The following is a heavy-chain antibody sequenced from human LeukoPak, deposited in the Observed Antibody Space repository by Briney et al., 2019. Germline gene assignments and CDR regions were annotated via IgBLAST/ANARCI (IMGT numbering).Heavy chain of an antibody. V-gene: IGHV3-7*02. J-gene: IGHJ4*02. D-gene: IGHD1-26*01. Sequence: GGSLRLSCAASGFTFSSYWMSWVRQAPGKGLEWVANIKPDGSEKYYVDSVKGRFTISRDNAKNSLYLQMSSLRVEDTAVYYCARTPRYGGTYPDYWGQGTLVIVSS. CDR3: ARTPRYGGTYPDY. CDR1: GFTFSSYW. CDR2: IKPDGSEK.